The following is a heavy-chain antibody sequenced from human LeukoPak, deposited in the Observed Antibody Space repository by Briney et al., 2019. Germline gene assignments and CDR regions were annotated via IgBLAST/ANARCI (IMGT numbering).Heavy chain of an antibody. CDR3: ARDREMATIGEFDY. V-gene: IGHV4-59*01. J-gene: IGHJ4*02. CDR2: IYYSGST. Sequence: PSETLSLTCTVSGGSISSYYWSWIRQPPGKGLEWIGYIYYSGSTNYNPPLKSRVTISVDTSKNQFSLKLSSVTAADTAVYYCARDREMATIGEFDYWGQGTLVTVSS. CDR1: GGSISSYY. D-gene: IGHD5-24*01.